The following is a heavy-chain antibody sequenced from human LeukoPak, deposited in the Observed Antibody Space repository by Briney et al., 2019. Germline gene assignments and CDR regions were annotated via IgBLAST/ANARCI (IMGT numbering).Heavy chain of an antibody. CDR1: GVSLSGYY. CDR3: ARALRISYYYDSSGYDWLYFDY. J-gene: IGHJ4*02. CDR2: INHSGST. Sequence: SETLSLTCAVYGVSLSGYYWSWIREPPGKGLGWLREINHSGSTNYNPALKSRVTISVDTSKNQFSLKLSSVTAADTAVYYCARALRISYYYDSSGYDWLYFDYWGQGTLVTVSS. V-gene: IGHV4-34*01. D-gene: IGHD3-22*01.